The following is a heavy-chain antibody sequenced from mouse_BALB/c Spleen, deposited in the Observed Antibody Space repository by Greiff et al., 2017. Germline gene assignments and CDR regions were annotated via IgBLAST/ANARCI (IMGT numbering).Heavy chain of an antibody. J-gene: IGHJ4*01. CDR1: GYTFTSYW. D-gene: IGHD2-2*01. Sequence: VQLQQPGAELVRPGASVKLSCKASGYTFTSYWINWVKQRPGQSLEWIGNIYPSDSYTNYNQKFKDKATLTVDKSSSTAYMQLSSPTSEDSAVYYCTRRDGYDGYAMDYWGQGTSVTVSS. CDR2: IYPSDSYT. V-gene: IGHV1-69*02. CDR3: TRRDGYDGYAMDY.